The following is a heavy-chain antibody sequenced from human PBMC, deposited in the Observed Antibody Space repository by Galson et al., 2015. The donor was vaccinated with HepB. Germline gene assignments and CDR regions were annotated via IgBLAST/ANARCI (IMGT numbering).Heavy chain of an antibody. CDR2: IIPIFGTA. CDR1: GGTFSSYA. V-gene: IGHV1-69*06. CDR3: AESGGGVLRYFDWPNTRAAFDI. Sequence: SVKVSCKASGGTFSSYAISWVRQAPGQGLEWMGGIIPIFGTANYAQKFQGRVTITADKSTSTAYMELSSLRSEDTAVYYCAESGGGVLRYFDWPNTRAAFDIWGQGTMVTVSS. D-gene: IGHD3-9*01. J-gene: IGHJ3*02.